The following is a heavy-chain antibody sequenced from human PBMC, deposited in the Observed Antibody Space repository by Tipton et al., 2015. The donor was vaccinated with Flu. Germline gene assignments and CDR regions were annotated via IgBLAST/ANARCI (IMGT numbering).Heavy chain of an antibody. CDR3: AKDLHGDYADYFDS. Sequence: SLRLSCAASGFTFSTYAMSWVRQAPGKGLEWVSGIGRSGDRTHYADSVNGRFTISRDNSKNTLFLLMNSLRAEDTAIYYCAKDLHGDYADYFDSWGQGTLVTVSS. J-gene: IGHJ4*02. V-gene: IGHV3-23*01. D-gene: IGHD4-17*01. CDR2: IGRSGDRT. CDR1: GFTFSTYA.